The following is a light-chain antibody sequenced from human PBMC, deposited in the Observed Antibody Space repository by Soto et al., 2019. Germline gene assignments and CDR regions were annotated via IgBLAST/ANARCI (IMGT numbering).Light chain of an antibody. J-gene: IGLJ1*01. V-gene: IGLV2-14*01. CDR1: SSDVGIYNY. CDR2: EVT. CDR3: SSYTTSSTRV. Sequence: AVVTQPASVSGSPGQSIAISCTGSSSDVGIYNYVSWYQQHPGKVPKLIIYEVTNRPSGVSNRFSGSKSGNTASLTISGLQAEDEADYYCSSYTTSSTRVFGTGTKLTVL.